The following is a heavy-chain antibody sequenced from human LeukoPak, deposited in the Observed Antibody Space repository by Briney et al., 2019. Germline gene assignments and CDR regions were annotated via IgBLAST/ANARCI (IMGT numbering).Heavy chain of an antibody. CDR2: ISYDGSNK. CDR3: AKERVGYGYYFDY. Sequence: XXXYGMHXXRQAPGKGXEWEAXISYDGSNKYYADSVKGRFTISRDNSKNTLYLQMNSLRAEDTAVYYCAKERVGYGYYFDYWGQGTLVTVSS. CDR1: XXXYG. J-gene: IGHJ4*02. D-gene: IGHD5-18*01. V-gene: IGHV3-30*18.